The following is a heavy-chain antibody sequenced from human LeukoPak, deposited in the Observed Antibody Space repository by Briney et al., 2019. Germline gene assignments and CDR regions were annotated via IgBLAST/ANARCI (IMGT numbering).Heavy chain of an antibody. CDR1: GFTFSTYS. CDR2: ISSTGNYI. J-gene: IGHJ4*02. CDR3: VRDPGVPAAPLDY. D-gene: IGHD2-2*01. V-gene: IGHV3-21*01. Sequence: GGSLRLSCATSGFTFSTYSMNWVRQAPGKGLEWVAYISSTGNYIYYGDSFKGRFIISRDNAKNSVDLQMNSLRVEDTAMYYCVRDPGVPAAPLDYWGQGTLVAVSS.